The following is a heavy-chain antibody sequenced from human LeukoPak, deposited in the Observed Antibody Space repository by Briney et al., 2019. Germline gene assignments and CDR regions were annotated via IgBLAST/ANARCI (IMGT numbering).Heavy chain of an antibody. CDR2: ISSSGSTI. J-gene: IGHJ4*02. D-gene: IGHD5-18*01. V-gene: IGHV3-48*04. CDR1: EFTFSNFG. CDR3: ARDPPGYGWDY. Sequence: SGGSLRLSCAASEFTFSNFGMHWVRQAPGKGLEWVSYISSSGSTIYYADSVKGRFTISRDNAKNSLYLQMNSLRAEDTAVYYCARDPPGYGWDYWGQGTLVTVSS.